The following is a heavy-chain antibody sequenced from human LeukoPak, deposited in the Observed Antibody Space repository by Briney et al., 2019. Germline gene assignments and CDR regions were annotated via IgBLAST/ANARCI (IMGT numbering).Heavy chain of an antibody. V-gene: IGHV4-59*01. CDR2: IYYSGST. J-gene: IGHJ4*02. Sequence: SETLSLTCTVSGGSISSYYWSWIRQPPGKGLEWIGYIYYSGSTNYNPSPKSRVTISVDTSKNQFSLKLSSVTAADTAVYYCARVERGYSYGWWGQGTLVTVSS. CDR1: GGSISSYY. D-gene: IGHD5-18*01. CDR3: ARVERGYSYGW.